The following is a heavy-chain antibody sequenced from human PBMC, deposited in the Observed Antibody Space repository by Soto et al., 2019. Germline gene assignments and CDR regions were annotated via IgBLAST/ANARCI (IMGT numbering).Heavy chain of an antibody. CDR3: ARDLGLRYFDWLTFGY. Sequence: SETLSLTCTVSGGSISSYYWSWIRQPPGKGLEWIGYIYYSGSTNYNPSLKSRVTISVDTSRNQFSLKLSSVTAADTAVYYCARDLGLRYFDWLTFGYWGQGTLVTVSS. D-gene: IGHD3-9*01. J-gene: IGHJ4*02. V-gene: IGHV4-59*01. CDR1: GGSISSYY. CDR2: IYYSGST.